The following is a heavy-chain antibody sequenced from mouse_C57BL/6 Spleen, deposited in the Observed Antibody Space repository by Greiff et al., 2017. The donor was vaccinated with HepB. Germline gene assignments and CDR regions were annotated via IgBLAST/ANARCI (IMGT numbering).Heavy chain of an antibody. V-gene: IGHV6-3*01. J-gene: IGHJ1*03. CDR1: GFTFSNYW. Sequence: EVKLVESGGGLVQPGGSMKLSCVASGFTFSNYWMNWVRQSPEKGLEWVAQIRLKSDNYATHYAESVKGRFTISRDDSKSSVYLQMNNLRAEDTGIYYCTDITVDWYFDVWGTGTTVTVSS. CDR3: TDITVDWYFDV. CDR2: IRLKSDNYAT. D-gene: IGHD1-1*01.